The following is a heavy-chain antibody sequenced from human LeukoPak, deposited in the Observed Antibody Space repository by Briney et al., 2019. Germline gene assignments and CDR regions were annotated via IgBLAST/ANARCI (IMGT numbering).Heavy chain of an antibody. D-gene: IGHD1-26*01. CDR3: ARYLGSPTGGYNWFDP. V-gene: IGHV3-66*01. CDR2: IDRGANT. J-gene: IGHJ5*02. Sequence: GGSLRLSCAVSGFTVSSSYMSWVRHAAGRGLEWVSVIDRGANTYYADSRQCRFTIARDNTKNTLYLQTISLRSEDTAVYYWARYLGSPTGGYNWFDPWGQGTLVTVSS. CDR1: GFTVSSSY.